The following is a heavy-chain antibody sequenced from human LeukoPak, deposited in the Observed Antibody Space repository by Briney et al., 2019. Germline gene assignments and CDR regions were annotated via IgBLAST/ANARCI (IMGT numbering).Heavy chain of an antibody. CDR1: GGSIINSGYY. CDR3: ARHGRMGTINPSY. D-gene: IGHD5-24*01. Sequence: PLGTLSLTCTVSGGSIINSGYYWGWFRQPPGKGLRGIGSMYYSGSPYYNPSLKSRAPISVDTSKNQFSLKLSSVTAADTAVYYCARHGRMGTINPSYWGQGTLVTVSS. J-gene: IGHJ4*02. CDR2: MYYSGSP. V-gene: IGHV4-39*01.